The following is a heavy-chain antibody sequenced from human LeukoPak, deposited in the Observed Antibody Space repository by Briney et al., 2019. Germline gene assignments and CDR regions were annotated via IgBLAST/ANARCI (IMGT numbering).Heavy chain of an antibody. CDR2: IYTSGST. CDR1: GGSISSYY. J-gene: IGHJ6*03. D-gene: IGHD6-19*01. V-gene: IGHV4-4*07. CDR3: ARGPYSSGWYDYYYYYMDV. Sequence: KPSETLSLTCTVSGGSISSYYWSWVRQPAGKGLEWIGRIYTSGSTNYNPSLKSRVTMSVDTSKNQFSLKLSSVTAADTAVYYCARGPYSSGWYDYYYYYMDVWGKGTTVTISS.